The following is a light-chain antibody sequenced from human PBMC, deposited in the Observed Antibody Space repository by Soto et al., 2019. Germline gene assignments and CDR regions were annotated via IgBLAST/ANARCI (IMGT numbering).Light chain of an antibody. V-gene: IGKV3-15*01. CDR2: GVS. CDR3: QHHSDWPLT. Sequence: EIVMTQSPATLSVSPGERVTLSCRASQSVRSTYLAWYQQKPGQAPRLLMYGVSTRATGVPARFTGSGSGTHFTLTISSLQSEDFAFYFCQHHSDWPLTFGGGTKVEIK. CDR1: QSVRSTY. J-gene: IGKJ4*01.